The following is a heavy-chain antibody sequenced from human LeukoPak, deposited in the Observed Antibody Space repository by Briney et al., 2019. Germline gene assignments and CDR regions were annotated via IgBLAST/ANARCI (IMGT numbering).Heavy chain of an antibody. J-gene: IGHJ4*02. D-gene: IGHD3-10*01. Sequence: SETLSLTCTVSGGSISSYYWSWIRQPPGKGLEWIGYIYYSGSTNYNPSLKSRVTISVDTSKNQFSLKLSSVTAADTAVYYCASHGDYYGSGSYYPSDYWGQGTLVTVSS. CDR2: IYYSGST. V-gene: IGHV4-59*08. CDR1: GGSISSYY. CDR3: ASHGDYYGSGSYYPSDY.